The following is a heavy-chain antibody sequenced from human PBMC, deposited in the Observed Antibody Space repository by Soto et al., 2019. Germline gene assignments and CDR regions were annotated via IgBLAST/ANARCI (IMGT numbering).Heavy chain of an antibody. CDR2: IYPGDSDT. Sequence: GESLKISCKGSGYSFTSYWINWVRQMPGKGLECMGIIYPGDSDTRYSPSFQGQVTISADKSISTAYLQWSSLKASDTAMYYCARTAAAGKYYYGLDVWGQGTTVTVSS. V-gene: IGHV5-51*01. J-gene: IGHJ6*02. D-gene: IGHD6-13*01. CDR1: GYSFTSYW. CDR3: ARTAAAGKYYYGLDV.